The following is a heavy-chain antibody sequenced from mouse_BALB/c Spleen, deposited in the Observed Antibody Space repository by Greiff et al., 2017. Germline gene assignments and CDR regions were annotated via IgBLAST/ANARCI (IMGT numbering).Heavy chain of an antibody. V-gene: IGHV5-6*01. Sequence: EVKLVESGGDLVKPGGSLKLSCAASGFTFSSYGMSWVRQTPDKRLEWVATISSGGSYTYYPDSVKGRFTISRDNAKNTLYLQMSSLKSEDTAMYYCAREGTTATAYWGQGTSVTVSS. CDR3: AREGTTATAY. D-gene: IGHD1-1*01. CDR2: ISSGGSYT. CDR1: GFTFSSYG. J-gene: IGHJ4*01.